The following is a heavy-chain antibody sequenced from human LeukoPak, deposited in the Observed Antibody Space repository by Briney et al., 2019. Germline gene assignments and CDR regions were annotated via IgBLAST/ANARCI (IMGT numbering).Heavy chain of an antibody. D-gene: IGHD2-2*01. V-gene: IGHV3-48*03. CDR2: ISSSGSTI. CDR1: GFTFSSYE. J-gene: IGHJ6*03. CDR3: ARANRGYCSSTSCFRTYYMDV. Sequence: GGSLRLSCAASGFTFSSYEMNWVRQAPGKGLEWVSYISSSGSTIYYADSVKGRFTISRDNAKNSLYLQMNSLRAEDTAVYYCARANRGYCSSTSCFRTYYMDVWGKGTTVTVSS.